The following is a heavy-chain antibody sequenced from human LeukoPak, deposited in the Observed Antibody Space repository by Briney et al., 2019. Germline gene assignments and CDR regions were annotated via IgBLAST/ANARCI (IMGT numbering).Heavy chain of an antibody. CDR3: AKESTYYYDSSGRGRDFDC. Sequence: GGSLRLSCAASGFTFSSYGMHWVRQAPGKGLEWVAFIRYDGSNKYYADSVKGRFTISRDNSKNTLYLQMNSLRAEDTAVYYCAKESTYYYDSSGRGRDFDCWGQGTLVTVSS. D-gene: IGHD3-22*01. CDR1: GFTFSSYG. CDR2: IRYDGSNK. J-gene: IGHJ4*02. V-gene: IGHV3-30*02.